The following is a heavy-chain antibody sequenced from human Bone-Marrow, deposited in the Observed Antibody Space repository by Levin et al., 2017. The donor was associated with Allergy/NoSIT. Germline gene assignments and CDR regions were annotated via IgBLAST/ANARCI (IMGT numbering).Heavy chain of an antibody. J-gene: IGHJ4*02. CDR3: ARDLSHSDRAFDY. D-gene: IGHD2-21*02. CDR2: ISHDDTLI. Sequence: GGSLRLSCAASGFTFSDSHMNWVRQAPGKGLEWVSFISHDDTLIKYADSLKGRFTISRDNAKNSLYLQLNSLKAEDTAVYYCARDLSHSDRAFDYWGQGTLVTVSS. V-gene: IGHV3-21*06. CDR1: GFTFSDSH.